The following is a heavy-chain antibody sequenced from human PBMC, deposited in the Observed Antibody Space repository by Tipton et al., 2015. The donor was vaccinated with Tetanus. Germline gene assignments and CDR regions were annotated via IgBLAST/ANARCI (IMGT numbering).Heavy chain of an antibody. D-gene: IGHD6-19*01. J-gene: IGHJ4*02. Sequence: SLRLSCAASGFTVSSNFMTWVRQAPGEGLEWVSIIYSGGTTYYADSVKGRFTISRDNSRNTLYLQMNSLRAEDTAIYYCAISDVAVADTNWDQGTLVTVSS. V-gene: IGHV3-53*01. CDR3: AISDVAVADTN. CDR2: IYSGGTT. CDR1: GFTVSSNF.